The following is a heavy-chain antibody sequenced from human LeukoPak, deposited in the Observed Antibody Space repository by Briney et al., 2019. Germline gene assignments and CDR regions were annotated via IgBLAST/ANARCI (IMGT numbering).Heavy chain of an antibody. CDR2: IYYSGSS. V-gene: IGHV4-39*01. CDR1: GGSISSSSYY. Sequence: SETLSLTCTVSGGSISSSSYYWGWIRQPPGKGLEWIGSIYYSGSSYYNPSLESRVTISVDTSKSQFSLKLSSVTAADTAVYYCARSHPDYYDSSGYLFDYWGQGTLVTVSS. CDR3: ARSHPDYYDSSGYLFDY. J-gene: IGHJ4*02. D-gene: IGHD3-22*01.